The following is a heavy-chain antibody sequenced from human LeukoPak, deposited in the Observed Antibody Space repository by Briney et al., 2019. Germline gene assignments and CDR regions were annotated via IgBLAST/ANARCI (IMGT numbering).Heavy chain of an antibody. J-gene: IGHJ4*02. CDR3: ARYYDSSGYWSTPHFGY. CDR2: IQYSGST. D-gene: IGHD3-22*01. Sequence: SETLSLTCTVSGDSVSGISFYWSWIRQPPGKGLQYIGYIQYSGSTNYNPSLKSRVTISVDTSKNQFSLKLSSVTAADTAVYYCARYYDSSGYWSTPHFGYWGQGTLVTVSS. CDR1: GDSVSGISFY. V-gene: IGHV4-61*01.